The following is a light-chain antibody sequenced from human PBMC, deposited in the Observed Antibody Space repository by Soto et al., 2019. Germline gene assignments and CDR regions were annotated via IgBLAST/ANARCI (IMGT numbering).Light chain of an antibody. V-gene: IGKV3-15*01. CDR1: QSVSSN. J-gene: IGKJ1*01. Sequence: EIVMTQSPATLSVSPGDRATLSCWAGQSVSSNLAWYQQKPGQPPRLLIYRASTRAAGIPARFSGSGSGTDITLTISSLPSEDFAVYYCQQYNNSPQTFGQGTKVEIK. CDR3: QQYNNSPQT. CDR2: RAS.